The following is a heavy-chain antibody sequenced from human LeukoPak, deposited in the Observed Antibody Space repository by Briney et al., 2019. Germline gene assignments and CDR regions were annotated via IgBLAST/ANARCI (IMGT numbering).Heavy chain of an antibody. CDR1: GYTFTGYY. J-gene: IGHJ4*02. CDR3: ARAYYYDSSGYYALDY. CDR2: INPNSGGT. V-gene: IGHV1-2*02. D-gene: IGHD3-22*01. Sequence: ASVKVSCKASGYTFTGYYMHWVRQAPGQGLEWMGWINPNSGGTNCAQKFQGRVTMTRDTSISTDYMELGRLRSDDTAVYYCARAYYYDSSGYYALDYWGQGTLVTVSS.